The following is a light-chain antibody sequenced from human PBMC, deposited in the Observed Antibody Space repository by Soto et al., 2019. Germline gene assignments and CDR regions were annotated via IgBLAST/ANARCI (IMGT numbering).Light chain of an antibody. CDR2: DVN. CDR3: SSYTSSSTLYV. Sequence: QSALTQPASVSGSPGQSITISCTGTSGDVGGSNSVSWYQHHPGKAPKLMIYDVNNRPSGVSNRFSGSKSGNTASLTISGLQAEDEADCYCSSYTSSSTLYVFGTGTKVTVL. J-gene: IGLJ1*01. V-gene: IGLV2-14*01. CDR1: SGDVGGSNS.